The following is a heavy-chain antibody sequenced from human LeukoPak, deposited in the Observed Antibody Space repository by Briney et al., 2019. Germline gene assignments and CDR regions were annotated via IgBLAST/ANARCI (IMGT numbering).Heavy chain of an antibody. CDR2: ISSSSSYI. CDR1: GFTFSSYS. V-gene: IGHV3-21*01. CDR3: ARDLRGAYYDFWSGYLS. J-gene: IGHJ5*02. D-gene: IGHD3-3*01. Sequence: PGGSLRLSCAASGFTFSSYSMNWVRQAPGKGLEWVSSISSSSSYIYYADSVKGRFTISRDNAKNSLYLQMNSLRAEDTAVYYCARDLRGAYYDFWSGYLSWGQGTLVTVSS.